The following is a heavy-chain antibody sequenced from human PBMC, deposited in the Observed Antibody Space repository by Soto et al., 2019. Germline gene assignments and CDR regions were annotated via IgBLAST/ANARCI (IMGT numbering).Heavy chain of an antibody. CDR1: GCSFSSYY. CDR3: SRVERGTATTVVDAFDI. Sequence: SETLSLTCTVSGCSFSSYYWNWIRQPPGKGLEWIGEMSHSGGTHFNPSLKSRVTISVDTSKNQFSLKMSSATAADTALYYCSRVERGTATTVVDAFDIWAPGTMVTVS. V-gene: IGHV4-34*01. J-gene: IGHJ3*02. CDR2: MSHSGGT. D-gene: IGHD1-1*01.